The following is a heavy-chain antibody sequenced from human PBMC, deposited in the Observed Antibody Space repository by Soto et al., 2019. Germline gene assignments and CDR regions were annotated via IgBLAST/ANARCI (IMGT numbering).Heavy chain of an antibody. D-gene: IGHD7-27*01. Sequence: EVRLVESGGGLVQPGGSLRLSCAASGFTFSDHYMDWVRQAPGKGLEWVARSRNRQTGYTIEYAAAVEGRFTISRVESASSVILQMNDLKTEDTAVSYCGSPQPRGRNWGDYWCQGTRVSVSS. CDR2: SRNRQTGYTI. CDR3: GSPQPRGRNWGDY. V-gene: IGHV3-72*01. CDR1: GFTFSDHY. J-gene: IGHJ4*02.